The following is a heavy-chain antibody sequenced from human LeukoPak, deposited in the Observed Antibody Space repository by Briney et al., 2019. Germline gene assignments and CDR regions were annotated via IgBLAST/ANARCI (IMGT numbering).Heavy chain of an antibody. CDR2: INPNSGGT. J-gene: IGHJ6*03. Sequence: AASVKVSFKASGYTFTGYYMHWVRQAPGQGLEWMGWINPNSGGTNYAQKFQGRVTMTRDTSISTAYMELSRLRSDDTAVYYCARLARGGLRKIMDVWGKGTTVTVSS. D-gene: IGHD4-17*01. CDR3: ARLARGGLRKIMDV. V-gene: IGHV1-2*02. CDR1: GYTFTGYY.